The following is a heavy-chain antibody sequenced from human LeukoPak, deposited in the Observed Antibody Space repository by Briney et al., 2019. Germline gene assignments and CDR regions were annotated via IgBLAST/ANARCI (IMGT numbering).Heavy chain of an antibody. Sequence: SETLSLTCTVSGGSISSYYWSWIRQPPGKGLEWIGYIYYSGSTNYNPSLKSRVTISVDTSKNQFSLKLSSVTAADTAVYYCARGGLVASFDYWGQGTLVTVSS. CDR3: ARGGLVASFDY. D-gene: IGHD6-19*01. V-gene: IGHV4-59*01. CDR2: IYYSGST. J-gene: IGHJ4*02. CDR1: GGSISSYY.